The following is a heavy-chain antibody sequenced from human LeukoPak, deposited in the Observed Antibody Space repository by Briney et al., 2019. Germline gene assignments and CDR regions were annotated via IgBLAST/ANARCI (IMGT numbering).Heavy chain of an antibody. Sequence: PGGSLSLTCAASGYTFTGYAMSWVRQAPGKGLEWVSAISGSGGSTYYADSVKGRFTISRDNSKNTLYLQMNSLRAGDTAVYYCAKDLEDNGVNWFEPWGQGTLVTVSS. CDR1: GYTFTGYA. D-gene: IGHD4-17*01. V-gene: IGHV3-23*01. J-gene: IGHJ5*02. CDR3: AKDLEDNGVNWFEP. CDR2: ISGSGGST.